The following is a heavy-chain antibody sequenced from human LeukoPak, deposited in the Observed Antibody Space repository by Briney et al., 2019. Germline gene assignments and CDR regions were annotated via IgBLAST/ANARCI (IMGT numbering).Heavy chain of an antibody. J-gene: IGHJ4*02. CDR1: GYSFTSYW. Sequence: GESLKISCKGSGYSFTSYWIGWVLQMPGKGLEWMGNIYPGDSDTRYSPSFQGQVIISADKSISTAYLQWSSLKASDIAMYYCARKSHSSSWTHFDYWGQGTLVTVSS. CDR2: IYPGDSDT. CDR3: ARKSHSSSWTHFDY. D-gene: IGHD6-13*01. V-gene: IGHV5-51*01.